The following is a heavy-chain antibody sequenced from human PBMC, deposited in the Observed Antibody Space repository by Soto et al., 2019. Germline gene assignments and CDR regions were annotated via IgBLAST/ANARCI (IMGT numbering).Heavy chain of an antibody. CDR3: ARGYYGSGIWWFDP. J-gene: IGHJ5*02. Sequence: TLSLTCAVSGGSISSGGYSWSWIRQPPGKGLECIGYIYHSGSTYYNPSLKSRVTMSVDRSKNQFSLKLSSVTAADTAVYYCARGYYGSGIWWFDPWGQGTLVTVSP. V-gene: IGHV4-30-2*01. CDR1: GGSISSGGYS. D-gene: IGHD3-10*01. CDR2: IYHSGST.